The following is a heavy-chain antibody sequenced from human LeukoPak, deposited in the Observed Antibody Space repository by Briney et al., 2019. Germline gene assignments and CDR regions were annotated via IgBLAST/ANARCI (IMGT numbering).Heavy chain of an antibody. CDR3: AREGSGYQLNWFDP. CDR1: GGTFSRYA. J-gene: IGHJ5*02. V-gene: IGHV1-69*05. Sequence: ASVKVSCKASGGTFSRYAISWVRQAPGHGLEWMGRIISIFGTANYAQKFQGRVTITTDESTSTAYLELSSLRSEDTAVYYCAREGSGYQLNWFDPWGQGTLVTVSS. D-gene: IGHD3-22*01. CDR2: IISIFGTA.